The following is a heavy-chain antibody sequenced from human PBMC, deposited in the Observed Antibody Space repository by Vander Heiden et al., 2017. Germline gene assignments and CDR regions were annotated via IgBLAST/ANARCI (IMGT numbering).Heavy chain of an antibody. Sequence: QVQLVQSGAEVKTPGSSVTVSCKASGGIFSSYAISWERQAPGQGLEWMGGIIPIFGTANHAQKFQGRVTITADESTSTAYMELSSVRSENTAVYYGARASSEDGMDVWGQGTTVTVSS. CDR1: GGIFSSYA. CDR3: ARASSEDGMDV. V-gene: IGHV1-69*01. J-gene: IGHJ6*02. CDR2: IIPIFGTA. D-gene: IGHD6-6*01.